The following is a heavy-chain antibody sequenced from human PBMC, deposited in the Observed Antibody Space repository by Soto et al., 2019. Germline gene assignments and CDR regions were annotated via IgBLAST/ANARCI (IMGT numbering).Heavy chain of an antibody. CDR3: ARGPVEDDSSGNRIHYYYGMDV. V-gene: IGHV1-69*13. Sequence: ASVKVSCKASGGTFSSYAISWVRQAPGQGLEWMGGIVPIFGTANYAQKFQGRVTITADESTSTAYMELSSLRSEDTAVYYCARGPVEDDSSGNRIHYYYGMDVWGQGTTVTVSS. CDR1: GGTFSSYA. D-gene: IGHD3-22*01. J-gene: IGHJ6*02. CDR2: IVPIFGTA.